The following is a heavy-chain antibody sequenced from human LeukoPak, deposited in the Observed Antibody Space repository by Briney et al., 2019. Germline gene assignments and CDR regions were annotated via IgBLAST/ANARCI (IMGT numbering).Heavy chain of an antibody. Sequence: GSLRLSCAASGFTFSSYSMNWIRQAPGKGLEWIGEIYDSGTMKYNPSLKSRVTISVDKSENQFSLKLSSVTAADTAVYYCAREGPDSTFYGMDVWGQGTTVTVSS. CDR1: GFTFSSYSM. J-gene: IGHJ6*02. V-gene: IGHV4-4*02. D-gene: IGHD6-13*01. CDR3: AREGPDSTFYGMDV. CDR2: IYDSGTM.